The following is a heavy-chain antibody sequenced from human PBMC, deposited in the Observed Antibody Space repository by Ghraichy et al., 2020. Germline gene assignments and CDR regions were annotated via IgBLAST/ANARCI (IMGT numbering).Heavy chain of an antibody. D-gene: IGHD2-21*02. Sequence: ASVKVSCKASGYTFTSYYMHWVRQAPGQGLEWMGIINPSGGSTSYAQKFQGRVTMTRDTSTSTVYMELSSLRSEDTAVYYCARATTTYCGGDCYESFDYWGQGTLVTVSS. CDR1: GYTFTSYY. J-gene: IGHJ4*02. V-gene: IGHV1-46*01. CDR3: ARATTTYCGGDCYESFDY. CDR2: INPSGGST.